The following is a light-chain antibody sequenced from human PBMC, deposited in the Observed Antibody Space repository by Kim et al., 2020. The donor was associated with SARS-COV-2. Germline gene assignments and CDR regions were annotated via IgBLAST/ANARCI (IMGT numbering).Light chain of an antibody. J-gene: IGKJ1*01. V-gene: IGKV1-5*01. CDR3: QQYNNYPLT. CDR1: QNIRTW. CDR2: DAS. Sequence: DIQMPQSPSTLSASVGDRVTITFRASQNIRTWLAWYQRKPEKAPKLLIYDASNLEYGVPSRFSGSGSGTDFTLTLTSLQPDDFATYHCQQYNNYPLTVGQGTQVDIK.